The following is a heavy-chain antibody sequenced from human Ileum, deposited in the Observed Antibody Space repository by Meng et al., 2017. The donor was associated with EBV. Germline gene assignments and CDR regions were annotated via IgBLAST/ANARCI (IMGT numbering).Heavy chain of an antibody. CDR2: IHYSGST. CDR1: GGSIRSGGLY. V-gene: IGHV4-30-4*01. D-gene: IGHD3-22*01. CDR3: VRDTDLYYYDNSGFDF. Sequence: QGQLQESDPRLGKPSPTLSPPCAVSGGSIRSGGLYWSWIRQPPGKGLEWIGYIHYSGSTYYNPSLKSRVSLSIDTSRSQFSLRLSSVTAADTAVYYCVRDTDLYYYDNSGFDFWGQGTLVTVSS. J-gene: IGHJ4*02.